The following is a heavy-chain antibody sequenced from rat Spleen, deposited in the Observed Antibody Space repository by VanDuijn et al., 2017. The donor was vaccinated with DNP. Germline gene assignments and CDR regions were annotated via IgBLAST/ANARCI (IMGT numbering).Heavy chain of an antibody. CDR1: GFTFNNYW. Sequence: EVQLVESGGDLVQPGRSLKLSCVASGFTFNNYWVTWVRQVPGKGLEWVASITTGGEITYYPDSVKGRFTVSRDHATNTLYLRLNSLRSEDTATYYCASGFGWFAYWGQGTLVTVSS. CDR2: ITTGGEIT. CDR3: ASGFGWFAY. V-gene: IGHV5-31*01. D-gene: IGHD4-1*01. J-gene: IGHJ3*01.